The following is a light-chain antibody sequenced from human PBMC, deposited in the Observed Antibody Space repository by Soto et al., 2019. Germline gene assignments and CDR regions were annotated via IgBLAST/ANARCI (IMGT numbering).Light chain of an antibody. CDR3: QQRSNWPPT. V-gene: IGKV3-11*01. Sequence: VVLTHSPCTLSLSRLERASRSVRASQSVRHNYLAWYQQKPGQAPRLLIYGASTSATGIPARFSGSGSGTDFTLTTPSLEPEDFAVYYCQQRSNWPPTFGQGTKVAI. CDR2: GAS. J-gene: IGKJ1*01. CDR1: QSVRHNY.